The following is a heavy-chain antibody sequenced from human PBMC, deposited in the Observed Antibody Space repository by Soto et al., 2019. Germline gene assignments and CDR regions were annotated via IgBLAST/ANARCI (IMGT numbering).Heavy chain of an antibody. CDR3: ACIVLGPDLFADSFVDYYYYMDV. J-gene: IGHJ6*03. V-gene: IGHV4-59*08. CDR1: GGSISNFY. CDR2: VYYTGST. Sequence: PSETLSLTCTVSGGSISNFYWSWIRQPPGKGLEWIGYVYYTGSTSYNPSPKRRVTFSADSSRGQFSLRLNSVTAADTAVYYCACIVLGPDLFADSFVDYYYYMDVWGQGTTVTVSS. D-gene: IGHD3-16*01.